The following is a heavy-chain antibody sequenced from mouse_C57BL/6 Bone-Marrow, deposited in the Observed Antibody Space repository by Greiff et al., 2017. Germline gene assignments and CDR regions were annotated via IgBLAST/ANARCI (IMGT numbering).Heavy chain of an antibody. CDR2: ISDGGSYT. V-gene: IGHV5-4*01. Sequence: EVKLMESGGGLVKPGGSLKLSCAASGFTFSSYAMSWVRQTPEKRLEWVATISDGGSYTYYPDNVKGRFTISRDNAKNNLYLQMSHLKYEDTAMYYCARDPYWGQGTTLTVSS. CDR1: GFTFSSYA. J-gene: IGHJ2*01. CDR3: ARDPY.